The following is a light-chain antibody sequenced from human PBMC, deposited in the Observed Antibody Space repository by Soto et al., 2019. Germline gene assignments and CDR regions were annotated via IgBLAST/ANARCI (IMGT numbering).Light chain of an antibody. J-gene: IGLJ2*01. CDR2: GNS. V-gene: IGLV1-40*01. Sequence: QSVLTQPPSVSGAPGQTVTISCTGSSSNIGAGYDVHWYQQFPGTAPKVLIYGNSIRPSGVPDRFSGSKSGTSASLAITGLQAEDEADYYCQSYDSSLSGSVFGGGTKLTVL. CDR1: SSNIGAGYD. CDR3: QSYDSSLSGSV.